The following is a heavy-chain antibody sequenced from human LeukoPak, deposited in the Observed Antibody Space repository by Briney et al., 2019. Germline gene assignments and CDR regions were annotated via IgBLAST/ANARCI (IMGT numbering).Heavy chain of an antibody. D-gene: IGHD2-15*01. CDR1: GGSISSGSYY. CDR2: IYTSGST. Sequence: SQTLSLTCTVSGGSISSGSYYWSWIRQPAGKGLEWIGRIYTSGSTNYNPSLKSRVTISVDTSKNQSSLKLSSVTAADTAVYYCARDVADCSGGSCYSWFDPWGQGTLVTVSS. CDR3: ARDVADCSGGSCYSWFDP. J-gene: IGHJ5*02. V-gene: IGHV4-61*02.